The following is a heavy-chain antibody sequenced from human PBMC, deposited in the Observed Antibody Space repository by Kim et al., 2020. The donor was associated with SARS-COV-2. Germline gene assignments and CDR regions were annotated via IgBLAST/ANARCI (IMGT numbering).Heavy chain of an antibody. J-gene: IGHJ4*02. CDR1: GFTFSSYS. CDR3: ASVTYYYDSSGQP. V-gene: IGHV3-48*02. D-gene: IGHD3-22*01. CDR2: ISSSSTI. Sequence: GGSLRLSCAASGFTFSSYSMNWVRQAPGKGLEWVSYISSSSTIYYADSVKGRFTISRDNAKNSLYLQMNSLRDEDTAVYYCASVTYYYDSSGQPWGQGTLVTVSS.